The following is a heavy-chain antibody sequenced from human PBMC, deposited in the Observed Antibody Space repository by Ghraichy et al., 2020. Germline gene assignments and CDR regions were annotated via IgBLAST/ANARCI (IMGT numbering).Heavy chain of an antibody. CDR3: ARIWGDYGDLDY. J-gene: IGHJ4*02. CDR2: INPSGSP. V-gene: IGHV4-34*01. CDR1: GGSFSGYY. Sequence: SETLSLTCAVYGGSFSGYYWSWIRQPPGKGLEWIGEINPSGSPHYNPSLKSRVTISVDTSKNQFSLKLRSVTAADTAVYYCARIWGDYGDLDYWGQGTLVTVSS. D-gene: IGHD4-17*01.